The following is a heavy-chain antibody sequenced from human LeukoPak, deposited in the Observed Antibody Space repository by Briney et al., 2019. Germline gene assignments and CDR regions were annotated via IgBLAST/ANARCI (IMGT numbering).Heavy chain of an antibody. V-gene: IGHV1-18*04. D-gene: IGHD2-2*01. CDR2: NSAYNGNT. CDR1: GYTFTSYG. CDR3: ARDLDIVVVLAAPRHYGMDV. Sequence: ASVKVSFKASGYTFTSYGISWVRQAPGQGLEWMGGNSAYNGNTNYVQKLQGRVTMTTDTSTTTAYMELRSLRSDDTAVYYCARDLDIVVVLAAPRHYGMDVWGQGTTVTVSS. J-gene: IGHJ6*02.